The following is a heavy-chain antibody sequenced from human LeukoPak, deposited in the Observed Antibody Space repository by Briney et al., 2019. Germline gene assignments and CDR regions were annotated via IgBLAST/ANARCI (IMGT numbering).Heavy chain of an antibody. D-gene: IGHD3-16*01. CDR1: GFTFSNYW. CDR3: AGRRVLDASFDY. CDR2: IKQDGSEK. Sequence: PGGSLRLSCADSGFTFSNYWMSWVRQAPGKGLEWVANIKQDGSEKYYVDSVKGRFTISRDNSKNTLFLQMNRLRAEDTAVYYCAGRRVLDASFDYWGQGTLVTVSS. J-gene: IGHJ4*02. V-gene: IGHV3-7*01.